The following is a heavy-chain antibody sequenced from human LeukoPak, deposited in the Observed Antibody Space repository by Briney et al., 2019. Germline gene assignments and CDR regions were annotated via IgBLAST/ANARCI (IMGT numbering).Heavy chain of an antibody. J-gene: IGHJ4*02. D-gene: IGHD5-18*01. CDR3: ARSRGSSYGSDY. CDR1: GYTFTSYD. Sequence: ASVKVSCKASGYTFTSYDINWVRQATGQGLEWMGWMNPNSGNTGYAQKFQGRVTITRNTSISTAYMELSSLRSEDTAVYYCARSRGSSYGSDYWGQGTLVTVSS. CDR2: MNPNSGNT. V-gene: IGHV1-8*03.